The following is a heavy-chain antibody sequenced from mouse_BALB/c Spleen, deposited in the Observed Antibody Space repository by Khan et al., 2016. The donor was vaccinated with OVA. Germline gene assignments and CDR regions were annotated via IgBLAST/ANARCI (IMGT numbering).Heavy chain of an antibody. D-gene: IGHD4-1*01. V-gene: IGHV2-9*02. CDR3: TTINNGKMYYAMDY. CDR1: GFSLTSYG. Sequence: QVQLQQSGPGLVAPSQSLSITCTASGFSLTSYGVTWVRQPPGKGLEWLGVIWADGSTNYYSDLMSSLSISEDNSKSQAFLKMNSLQTDDTASYYYTTINNGKMYYAMDYWGQGTSVTVSS. J-gene: IGHJ4*01. CDR2: IWADGST.